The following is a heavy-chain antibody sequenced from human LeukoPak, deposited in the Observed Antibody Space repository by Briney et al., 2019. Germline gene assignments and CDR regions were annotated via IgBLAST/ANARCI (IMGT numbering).Heavy chain of an antibody. CDR3: ARVGKNYYGSGSYYTYYYYGMDV. J-gene: IGHJ6*02. V-gene: IGHV4-34*01. Sequence: PSETLSLTCAGYGGSFSGYYWSWIRQPPGKGLEWVGEINHSGSTNYNPSPTSGVTISVDTCKNQFSLKLSSETAADTAVYYCARVGKNYYGSGSYYTYYYYGMDVWRQGTTVSVPS. D-gene: IGHD3-10*01. CDR2: INHSGST. CDR1: GGSFSGYY.